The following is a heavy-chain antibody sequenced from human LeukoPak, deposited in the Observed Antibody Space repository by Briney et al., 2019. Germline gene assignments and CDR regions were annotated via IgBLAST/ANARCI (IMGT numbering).Heavy chain of an antibody. D-gene: IGHD3-3*01. Sequence: GASVKVSCKASGGTFSSYAISWVRQAPGQGLEWMGGIIPIFGTANYARKFQGRVTITADKSTSTAYMELSSLRSEDTAVYYCAREYYDFWSGYYTGHYYYMDVWGKGTTVTVSS. CDR1: GGTFSSYA. CDR2: IIPIFGTA. CDR3: AREYYDFWSGYYTGHYYYMDV. J-gene: IGHJ6*03. V-gene: IGHV1-69*06.